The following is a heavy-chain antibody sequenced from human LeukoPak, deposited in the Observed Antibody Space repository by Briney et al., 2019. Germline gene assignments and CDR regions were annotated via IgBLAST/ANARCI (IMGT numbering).Heavy chain of an antibody. CDR3: ARGYSSGWIDY. CDR1: GGSISSYY. CDR2: IYYSGST. J-gene: IGHJ4*02. D-gene: IGHD6-19*01. V-gene: IGHV4-59*01. Sequence: SETLSLTCTVSGGSISSYYWSWIRQPPGKGLEWIGYIYYSGSTNYNPSLKSRVTISVDTSKNQYSLKLSSVTAADTAVYYCARGYSSGWIDYWGQGTLVTVSS.